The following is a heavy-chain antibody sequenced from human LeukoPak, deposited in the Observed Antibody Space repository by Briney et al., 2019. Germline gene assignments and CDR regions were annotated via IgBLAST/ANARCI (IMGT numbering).Heavy chain of an antibody. D-gene: IGHD6-6*01. V-gene: IGHV4-38-2*02. CDR1: GYSISSGYY. CDR2: IYRDGNT. CDR3: ARLAALRGFYYYMDV. Sequence: SETLSLTCTVSGYSISSGYYWGWIRQPPGKGLEWVANIYRDGNTYYSPSLKSRVTISVDTSKNQFYLRLSSVTAADTAVYFCARLAALRGFYYYMDVWGKGTTDTISS. J-gene: IGHJ6*03.